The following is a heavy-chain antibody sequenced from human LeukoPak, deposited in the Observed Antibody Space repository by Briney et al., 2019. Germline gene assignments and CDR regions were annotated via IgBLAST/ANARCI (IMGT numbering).Heavy chain of an antibody. CDR3: ARGYRAVAGPGGWFDP. Sequence: SETLSLTCAVYGGSFSGYYWSWIRQPPGKGLEWIGEINHSGSTNYNPSLKSRVTISVDTSKDQFSLKLSSVTAADTAVYYCARGYRAVAGPGGWFDPWGQGTLVTVSS. J-gene: IGHJ5*02. CDR1: GGSFSGYY. V-gene: IGHV4-34*01. CDR2: INHSGST. D-gene: IGHD6-19*01.